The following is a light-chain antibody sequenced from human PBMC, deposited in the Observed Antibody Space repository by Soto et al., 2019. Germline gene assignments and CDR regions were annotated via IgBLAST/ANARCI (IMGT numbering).Light chain of an antibody. V-gene: IGKV1-39*01. Sequence: MHGAQSTASLGASVGDRVTITCRASQSISSYLNWYQQKPGKAPKLLIYATSSLQSGVPSRFSGSGSGTDFTLTINSLQPEDFATYYCQQSFSTPLTFGGGTKVDIK. CDR2: ATS. CDR3: QQSFSTPLT. J-gene: IGKJ4*01. CDR1: QSISSY.